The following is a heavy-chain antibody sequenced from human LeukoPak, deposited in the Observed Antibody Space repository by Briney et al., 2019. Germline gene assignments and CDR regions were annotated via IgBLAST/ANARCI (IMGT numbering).Heavy chain of an antibody. CDR3: AKDKVLMVYAWDY. V-gene: IGHV3-23*01. J-gene: IGHJ4*01. Sequence: GRSLRLSCAASGFTFSSYAMSWVRQAPGKGLEWVSAISGSGASTYYADSVKGRFTISRDNSKNTLYLQMNSLRAEDTAVYYCAKDKVLMVYAWDYWGQEPWSPSPQ. D-gene: IGHD2-8*01. CDR2: ISGSGAST. CDR1: GFTFSSYA.